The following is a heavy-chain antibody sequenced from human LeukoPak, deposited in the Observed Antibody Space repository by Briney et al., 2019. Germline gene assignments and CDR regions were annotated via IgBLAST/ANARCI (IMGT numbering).Heavy chain of an antibody. D-gene: IGHD6-19*01. CDR3: ASTGXWLVRLIDY. CDR2: IYYSGST. CDR1: GGSISSSSYY. V-gene: IGHV4-39*01. J-gene: IGHJ4*02. Sequence: PSETLSLTCTVSGGSISSSSYYWGWIRQPPGKGLEWIGSIYYSGSTYYNPSLKSRVTISVDTSKNQFSLKLSSVTAADTAVYYCASTGXWLVRLIDYWGQGTLVTVSS.